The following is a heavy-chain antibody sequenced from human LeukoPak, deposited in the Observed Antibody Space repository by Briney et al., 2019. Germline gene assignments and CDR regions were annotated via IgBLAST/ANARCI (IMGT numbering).Heavy chain of an antibody. CDR2: INPNSGGT. D-gene: IGHD4-17*01. J-gene: IGHJ1*01. V-gene: IGHV1-2*02. CDR3: ARGVTKDFQY. CDR1: GYTFTGYY. Sequence: ASVKVSYKASGYTFTGYYMHWVRQAPGQGLEWMGWINPNSGGTNYAQNFQGRVTMTRDTSISTAYMELSRLRSDDTAVYYCARGVTKDFQYWGQGTLVTVSS.